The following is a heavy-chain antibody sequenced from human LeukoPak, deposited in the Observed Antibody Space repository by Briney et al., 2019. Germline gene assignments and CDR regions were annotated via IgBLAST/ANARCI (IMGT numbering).Heavy chain of an antibody. Sequence: ASVKVSCKASGYTFTGYYMHWVRQAPGQGVEGRGWINPNIRVTNYPPNFQARVTLTRDTSITTAYMELSRLRSDDTAVYYCARERITMIVVATYMDVWGKGTTLTVSS. D-gene: IGHD3-22*01. V-gene: IGHV1-2*02. CDR3: ARERITMIVVATYMDV. J-gene: IGHJ6*03. CDR1: GYTFTGYY. CDR2: INPNIRVT.